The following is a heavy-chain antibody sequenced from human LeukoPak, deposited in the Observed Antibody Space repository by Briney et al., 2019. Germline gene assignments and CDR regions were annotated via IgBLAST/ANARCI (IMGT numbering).Heavy chain of an antibody. D-gene: IGHD6-13*01. CDR1: GGSISSSTYY. CDR2: IYYSGST. J-gene: IGHJ4*02. V-gene: IGHV4-39*01. CDR3: ARHSGAAAGTVDY. Sequence: SETLSLTCTVSGGSISSSTYYWGWIRQPPGKGLEWIGSIYYSGSTYYNPSLKSRVTISVDTSKNQFSLKLSSVTAADTAVYYCARHSGAAAGTVDYWGQGTLVTVSS.